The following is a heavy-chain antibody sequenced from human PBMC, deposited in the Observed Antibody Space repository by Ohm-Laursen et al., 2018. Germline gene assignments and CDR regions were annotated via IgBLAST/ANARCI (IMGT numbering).Heavy chain of an antibody. CDR3: AREGGVGAIDY. Sequence: SLRLSCTASGFTFSSYSMNWVRQAPGKGLEWVSYISSSSSTIYYAHSVKGRFTISRDNAKNSLYLQMNSLRAEDTAVYYCAREGGVGAIDYWGQGTLVTVSS. J-gene: IGHJ4*02. CDR2: ISSSSSTI. V-gene: IGHV3-48*01. CDR1: GFTFSSYS. D-gene: IGHD1-26*01.